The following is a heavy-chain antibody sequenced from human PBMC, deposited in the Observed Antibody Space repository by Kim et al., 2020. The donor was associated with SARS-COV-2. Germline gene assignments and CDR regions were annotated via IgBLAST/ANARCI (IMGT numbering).Heavy chain of an antibody. Sequence: SETLSLTCAVYGGSFSGYYWSWIRQPPGKGLEWIGEINHSGSTNYNPSLKSRVTISVDTSKNQFSLKLSSVTAADTAVYYCAGYCSSTSCSDYWGQGTL. J-gene: IGHJ4*02. CDR3: AGYCSSTSCSDY. CDR2: INHSGST. D-gene: IGHD2-2*01. CDR1: GGSFSGYY. V-gene: IGHV4-34*01.